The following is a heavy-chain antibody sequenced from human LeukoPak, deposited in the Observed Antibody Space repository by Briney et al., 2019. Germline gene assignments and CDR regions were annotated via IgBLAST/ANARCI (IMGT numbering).Heavy chain of an antibody. CDR1: GYTFTSYD. D-gene: IGHD1-26*01. CDR2: INPSGGST. Sequence: ASVKVSCKASGYTFTSYDINCVRQATGQGLEWMGIINPSGGSTSYAQKFQGRVTMTRDASTSTVYMELSSLRSEDTAVYYCASSKVGATGYYFDYWGQGTLVTVSS. V-gene: IGHV1-46*03. CDR3: ASSKVGATGYYFDY. J-gene: IGHJ4*02.